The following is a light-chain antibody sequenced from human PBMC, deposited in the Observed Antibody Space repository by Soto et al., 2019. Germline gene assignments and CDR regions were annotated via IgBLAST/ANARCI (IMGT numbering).Light chain of an antibody. CDR2: DAS. CDR3: QQRSNWPS. J-gene: IGKJ1*01. V-gene: IGKV3-11*01. Sequence: EIVMTQSPATLSVSPGERATLSYRASQSVGSDLAWYQQKPGQAPRLLIYDASNRATGIPARFSGSGSGTDFTLTISSLEPEDFAVYYCQQRSNWPSFGQGTKVDIK. CDR1: QSVGSD.